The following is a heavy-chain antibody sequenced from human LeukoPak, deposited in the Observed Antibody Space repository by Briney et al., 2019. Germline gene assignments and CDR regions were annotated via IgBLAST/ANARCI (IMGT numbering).Heavy chain of an antibody. CDR2: INPNSGVT. V-gene: IGHV1-2*02. CDR3: ARDYRGSESPSIY. CDR1: GYTFTDDY. Sequence: EASVKVSCKASGYTFTDDYVHWVRQAPGQGLEWMGWINPNSGVTNYAQKFQGRVTMTRDMSISTAYMELSRLRSDDTAVYYCARDYRGSESPSIYWGQGTLVTVSS. J-gene: IGHJ4*02. D-gene: IGHD3-10*01.